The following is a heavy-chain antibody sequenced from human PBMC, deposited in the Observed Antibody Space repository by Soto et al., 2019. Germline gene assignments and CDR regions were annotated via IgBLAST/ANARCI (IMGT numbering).Heavy chain of an antibody. CDR3: ARDRGGYSYGYFDY. Sequence: PGGSLRLSCAASGFTFSSYEMNWVRQAPGKGLEGVSYISSRGSTIYYADSAKGRFTISRDNAKTSLNLQMNSLRAEDTAVYYCARDRGGYSYGYFDYWGQGTLVTVSS. J-gene: IGHJ4*02. CDR2: ISSRGSTI. V-gene: IGHV3-48*03. D-gene: IGHD3-22*01. CDR1: GFTFSSYE.